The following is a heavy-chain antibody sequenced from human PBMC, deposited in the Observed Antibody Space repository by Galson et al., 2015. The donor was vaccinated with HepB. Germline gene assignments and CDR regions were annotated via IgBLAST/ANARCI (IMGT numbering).Heavy chain of an antibody. CDR3: AHRSVAGYCSSTSCLDVFDI. D-gene: IGHD2-2*01. Sequence: PALVKPTQTLTLTCSFSGFSLSTSGVAVGWIRQPPGMALEWLGFIFLNDDEGHSPSLKSRLTITKDTSNNQVVLIMTNMDPVDTATYYCAHRSVAGYCSSTSCLDVFDIWGQGTMVTVSS. J-gene: IGHJ3*02. V-gene: IGHV2-5*01. CDR2: IFLNDDE. CDR1: GFSLSTSGVA.